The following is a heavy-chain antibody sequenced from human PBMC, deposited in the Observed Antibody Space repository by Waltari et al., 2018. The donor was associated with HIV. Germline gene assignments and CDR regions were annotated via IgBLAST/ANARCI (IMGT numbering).Heavy chain of an antibody. CDR1: GFTFSSYA. CDR3: ARDTGYCSFGSCSYNWLDP. D-gene: IGHD2-15*01. J-gene: IGHJ5*02. Sequence: QVHLVESGGGVVQPGRSLRLSCAASGFTFSSYAIHWVRQAPGKGLELVALRSYDGKNKDYADSVKGRFTISRDSSKSTLYLQMNSLRAEDTSVYYCARDTGYCSFGSCSYNWLDPWGQGTLVSVSS. CDR2: RSYDGKNK. V-gene: IGHV3-30*01.